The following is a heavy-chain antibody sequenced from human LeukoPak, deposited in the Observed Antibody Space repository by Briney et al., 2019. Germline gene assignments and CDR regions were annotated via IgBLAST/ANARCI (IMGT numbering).Heavy chain of an antibody. CDR3: ARTLITIFGSVWFDP. V-gene: IGHV4-34*01. D-gene: IGHD3-3*01. J-gene: IGHJ5*02. CDR1: GGSFSGYY. CDR2: INHSGST. Sequence: SETLSLTCAVYGGSFSGYYWSWIRQPPGKGLEWIGEINHSGSTNYNPSLKSRVTISVDTSKSQFSLKLSSVTAADTAVYYCARTLITIFGSVWFDPWGQGTLVTVSS.